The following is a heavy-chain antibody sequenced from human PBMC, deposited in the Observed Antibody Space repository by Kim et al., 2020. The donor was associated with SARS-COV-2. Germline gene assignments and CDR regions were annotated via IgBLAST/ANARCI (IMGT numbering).Heavy chain of an antibody. CDR2: IRPANGDT. CDR1: GYTWGTSG. Sequence: ASVKVSCKASGYTWGTSGIHWVRQAPGQGPEWMGWIRPANGDTQYSQKFQDRVTVTRDTSATTVYMDLTSLTSADTAVYYCAKDEDVWGLGTTVTVSS. J-gene: IGHJ6*02. V-gene: IGHV1-3*01. CDR3: AKDEDV.